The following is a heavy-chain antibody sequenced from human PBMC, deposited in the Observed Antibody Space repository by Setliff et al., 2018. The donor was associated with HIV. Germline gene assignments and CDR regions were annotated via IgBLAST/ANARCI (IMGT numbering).Heavy chain of an antibody. Sequence: SVKVSCKASGGTFSSYAISWVRQAPGQGLEWMGGIIPIFGPTNYAQKFQGRLTITADESTSTAYMELSRLRSDDTAVYYCARDYYDSSGYIFFPGLPDYWGQGTLVTVSS. D-gene: IGHD3-22*01. CDR3: ARDYYDSSGYIFFPGLPDY. V-gene: IGHV1-69*13. CDR2: IIPIFGPT. CDR1: GGTFSSYA. J-gene: IGHJ4*02.